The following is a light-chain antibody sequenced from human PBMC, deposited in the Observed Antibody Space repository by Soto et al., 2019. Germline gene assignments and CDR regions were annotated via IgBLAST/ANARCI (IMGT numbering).Light chain of an antibody. V-gene: IGLV4-69*01. CDR3: QTWGTGPWV. CDR2: LNSDGSH. Sequence: QALVTQSPSASATLGASVKLTCTLSSGHSSYAIAWHQQQPEKGPRYLMKLNSDGSHSKGDGIPDRFSGSSSGAERYLTISSLQSEDEADYYCQTWGTGPWVFGGGTKLTVL. CDR1: SGHSSYA. J-gene: IGLJ3*02.